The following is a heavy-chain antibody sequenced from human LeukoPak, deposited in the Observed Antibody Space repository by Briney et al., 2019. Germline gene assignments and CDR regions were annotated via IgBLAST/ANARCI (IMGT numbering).Heavy chain of an antibody. V-gene: IGHV4-59*08. CDR3: ARGVTGTTPFDY. CDR1: GGSITSYY. D-gene: IGHD1-7*01. CDR2: IYYTGST. Sequence: SETLSLTCTVSGGSITSYYWSWIRQPPGKGLEWIGYIYYTGSTNYNPSLKSRVTISVDTSKNQFSLKLSSLTAADTAVYYCARGVTGTTPFDYWGQGTLVTVSS. J-gene: IGHJ4*02.